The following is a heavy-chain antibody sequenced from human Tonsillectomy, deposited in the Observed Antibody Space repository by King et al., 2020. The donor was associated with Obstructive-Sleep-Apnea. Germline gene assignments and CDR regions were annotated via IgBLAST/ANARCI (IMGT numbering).Heavy chain of an antibody. D-gene: IGHD3-3*01. CDR2: IFYSGGT. CDR3: ASSLRYYGGWPSFDY. CDR1: VGSISSSLYY. V-gene: IGHV4-39*07. J-gene: IGHJ4*02. Sequence: QLQESGPGLVKSSETLSLTCTVSVGSISSSLYYWGWIRQPPAKGLEWIGNIFYSGGTYYNPSLKNRVTISVDTSKNQFSLKLSSVTAADTAVYYCASSLRYYGGWPSFDYWGQGTLVTVSS.